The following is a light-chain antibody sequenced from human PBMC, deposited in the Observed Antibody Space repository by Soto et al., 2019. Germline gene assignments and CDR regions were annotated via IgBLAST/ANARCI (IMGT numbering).Light chain of an antibody. CDR2: AAS. J-gene: IGKJ3*01. V-gene: IGKV1-39*01. CDR1: QSIGDY. CDR3: QQSYSTLT. Sequence: DIQMTQSPSSLSASVGDRVTITCRASQSIGDYLNWYQLIPGKAPKLLIYAASSLQSGVPSRFSGRGSGTDFTLTINSLPPEDFATYYCQQSYSTLTFGPGTKVDIK.